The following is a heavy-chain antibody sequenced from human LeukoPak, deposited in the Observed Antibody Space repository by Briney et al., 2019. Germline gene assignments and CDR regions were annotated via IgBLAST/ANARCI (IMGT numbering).Heavy chain of an antibody. J-gene: IGHJ4*02. CDR3: ARGRRRFDY. CDR1: GGSFSGYY. CDR2: INHSGST. Sequence: MPSETLSLTCAVYGGSFSGYYWSWIRQPPGKGLEWIGEINHSGSTNYNPSLKSRVTISVDTSKNQFSLKLSSVTAADTAVYYCARGRRRFDYWGQGTLVTVSS. V-gene: IGHV4-34*01.